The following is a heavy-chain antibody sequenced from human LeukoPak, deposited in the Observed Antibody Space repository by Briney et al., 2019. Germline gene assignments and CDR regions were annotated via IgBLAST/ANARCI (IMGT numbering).Heavy chain of an antibody. V-gene: IGHV4-39*01. CDR2: IYYSGST. CDR3: ARLDVSPMVYATSYWYSDL. Sequence: SETLSLTCTVSGGSISSSSYYWGWIRQPPGKGLEWIGSIYYSGSTYYNPSLKSRVTISVDTSKNQFSLKLSSVTAADTAVYYCARLDVSPMVYATSYWYSDLWGRGTLVTVSS. CDR1: GGSISSSSYY. D-gene: IGHD2-8*01. J-gene: IGHJ2*01.